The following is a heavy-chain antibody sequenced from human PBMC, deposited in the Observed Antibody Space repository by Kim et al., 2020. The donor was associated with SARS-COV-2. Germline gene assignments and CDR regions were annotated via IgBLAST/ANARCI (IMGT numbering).Heavy chain of an antibody. Sequence: SETLSLTCTVSGGSISSSSYYWGWIRQPPGKGLEWIGSIYYSGSTYYNPSLKSRVTISVDTSKNQFSLKLSSVTAADTAVYYCAGPSGVGATTDAFDIWGQGTMVTVSS. CDR3: AGPSGVGATTDAFDI. J-gene: IGHJ3*02. V-gene: IGHV4-39*01. D-gene: IGHD1-26*01. CDR2: IYYSGST. CDR1: GGSISSSSYY.